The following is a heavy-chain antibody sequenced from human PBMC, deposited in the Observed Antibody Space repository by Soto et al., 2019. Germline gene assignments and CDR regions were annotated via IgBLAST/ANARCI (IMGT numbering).Heavy chain of an antibody. CDR2: ISSNGGST. Sequence: PGGSLRLSCAASGFTFSSYAMHWVRQAPGKGLEYVSAISSNGGSTYYANSVKGRFTISRDNSKNTLYLQMGSLRAEDMAVYYCARALRGPETSHYSGPAPLLTVSS. D-gene: IGHD2-21*02. V-gene: IGHV3-64*01. CDR1: GFTFSSYA. CDR3: ARALRGPETSHY. J-gene: IGHJ4*02.